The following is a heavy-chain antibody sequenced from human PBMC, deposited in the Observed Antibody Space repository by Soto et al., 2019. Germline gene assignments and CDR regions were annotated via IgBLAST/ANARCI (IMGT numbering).Heavy chain of an antibody. Sequence: QVQLVQSGAEVKKPGSSVKVSCKASGGTFSSYAISWVRQAPGQGLEWMGGIIPIFGTANYAQKFQGRVTITADEYTSTAYMELSSLRSEDTAVYYCARARVVVVVAAIDYYYGMDVWGQGTTVTVSS. CDR2: IIPIFGTA. J-gene: IGHJ6*02. CDR1: GGTFSSYA. D-gene: IGHD2-15*01. CDR3: ARARVVVVVAAIDYYYGMDV. V-gene: IGHV1-69*12.